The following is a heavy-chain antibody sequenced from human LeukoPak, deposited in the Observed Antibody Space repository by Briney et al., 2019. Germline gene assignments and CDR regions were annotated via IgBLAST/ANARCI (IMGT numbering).Heavy chain of an antibody. Sequence: GGSLRLSCAASGFTFSDSTMNWVRQASGKGLEWVASINSGSSTMHYADSVKGRFTISRDNAKNSLYLQMNSLRAEDTAVYYCARAGDIVVVPAAYYYYYMDVWGKGTTVTVSS. D-gene: IGHD2-2*01. V-gene: IGHV3-21*01. J-gene: IGHJ6*03. CDR2: INSGSSTM. CDR3: ARAGDIVVVPAAYYYYYMDV. CDR1: GFTFSDST.